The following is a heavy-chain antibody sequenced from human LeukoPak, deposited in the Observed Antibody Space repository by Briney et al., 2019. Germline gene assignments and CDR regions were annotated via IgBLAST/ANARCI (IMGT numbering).Heavy chain of an antibody. CDR2: MNPNSGNT. CDR3: ARQDFRSGYDGSDY. J-gene: IGHJ4*02. CDR1: GYTFTSYD. D-gene: IGHD5-12*01. Sequence: ASVKVSCKASGYTFTSYDINWVRQATGQGLEWMGWMNPNSGNTGYAQKFQGRVTLTRNTSISTAYMELSSLRSEDTAVYYCARQDFRSGYDGSDYRGQGTLVTVSS. V-gene: IGHV1-8*01.